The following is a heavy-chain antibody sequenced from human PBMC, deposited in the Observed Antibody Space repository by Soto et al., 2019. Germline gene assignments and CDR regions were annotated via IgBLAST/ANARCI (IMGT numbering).Heavy chain of an antibody. CDR2: IGSRGDST. J-gene: IGHJ4*02. CDR3: AKDLNYGYNGGRPFDA. CDR1: GFTFSSFA. V-gene: IGHV3-23*01. D-gene: IGHD6-19*01. Sequence: GGSLRLSCAASGFTFSSFAMSWVRQAPGKGLEWVSAIGSRGDSTYYEDSVKGRFTISRDNSKNTLYLQMNSLRAEDTAVYYCAKDLNYGYNGGRPFDAWGQGTLVNVSS.